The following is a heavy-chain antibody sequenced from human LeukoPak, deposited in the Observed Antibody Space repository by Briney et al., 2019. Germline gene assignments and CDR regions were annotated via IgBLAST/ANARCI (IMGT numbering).Heavy chain of an antibody. CDR2: IRYDGSNK. V-gene: IGHV3-30*02. CDR3: AKGGDIVVVPAAIEDWFDP. Sequence: GGSLRLSCAASGFTFSSYAMSWVRQAPGKGLEWVAFIRYDGSNKYYADSVKGRFTISRDNSKNTLYLQMNSLRAEDTAVYYCAKGGDIVVVPAAIEDWFDPWGQGTLVTVSS. CDR1: GFTFSSYA. D-gene: IGHD2-2*02. J-gene: IGHJ5*02.